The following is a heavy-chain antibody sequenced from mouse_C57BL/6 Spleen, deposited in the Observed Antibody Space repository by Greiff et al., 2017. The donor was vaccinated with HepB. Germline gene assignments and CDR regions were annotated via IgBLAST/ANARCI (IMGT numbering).Heavy chain of an antibody. CDR1: GYTFTSYW. D-gene: IGHD1-1*02. CDR2: IDPSDSNT. Sequence: QVQLQQPGAELVKPGASVKLSCKASGYTFTSYWMQWVKQRPGQGLEWIGEIDPSDSNTNYNQKFKGKATLTVDTYSSTAYMQLSSLTSEDSAVYYCARQRGGPHYYAMDYWGQGTSVTVSS. J-gene: IGHJ4*01. V-gene: IGHV1-50*01. CDR3: ARQRGGPHYYAMDY.